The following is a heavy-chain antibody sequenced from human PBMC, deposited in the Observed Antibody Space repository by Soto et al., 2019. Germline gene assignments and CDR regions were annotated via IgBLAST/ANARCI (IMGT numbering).Heavy chain of an antibody. Sequence: QVQLQESGPGLVKPSETLILTCTVSGGSISPYYWNWIRQPPGKGLEWIAYVHYSGTTSYNPSLKSRVTISLDTSNNQFSLTLSSVPAADTAVYYCARRWSGTDYWGQGTVVTVSS. CDR1: GGSISPYY. V-gene: IGHV4-59*01. CDR2: VHYSGTT. CDR3: ARRWSGTDY. J-gene: IGHJ4*02. D-gene: IGHD3-10*01.